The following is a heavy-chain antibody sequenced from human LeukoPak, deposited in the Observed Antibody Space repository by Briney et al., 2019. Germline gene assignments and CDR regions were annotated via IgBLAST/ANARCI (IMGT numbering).Heavy chain of an antibody. CDR1: GFTFSSSG. Sequence: GGSLRLSCAASGFTFSSSGMNWVRQAPGKGLEWFSAISGSGGSTFYADSVRGRFTISRDNSKNTLYLQMNSLRAEDTAVYYCAKVHYDILTGYQNDYWGQGTLVTVSS. CDR3: AKVHYDILTGYQNDY. J-gene: IGHJ4*02. V-gene: IGHV3-23*01. D-gene: IGHD3-9*01. CDR2: ISGSGGST.